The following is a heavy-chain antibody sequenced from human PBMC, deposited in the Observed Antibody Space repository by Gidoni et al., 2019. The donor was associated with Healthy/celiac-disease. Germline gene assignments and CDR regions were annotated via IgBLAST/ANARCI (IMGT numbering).Heavy chain of an antibody. V-gene: IGHV4-39*07. CDR2: VYYRGTT. Sequence: QLHLQESGPRLVRPSEALSLTCTVSGGSGSKADYYWCWIRQSHGKGLEWLGTVYYRGTTYYNPSLKRRVTISPDTSQNQFSLRLSSVTAADTAVYYCARDVRYSSSWSHFDFWGQGTLVTVSS. CDR1: GGSGSKADYY. CDR3: ARDVRYSSSWSHFDF. D-gene: IGHD6-13*01. J-gene: IGHJ4*02.